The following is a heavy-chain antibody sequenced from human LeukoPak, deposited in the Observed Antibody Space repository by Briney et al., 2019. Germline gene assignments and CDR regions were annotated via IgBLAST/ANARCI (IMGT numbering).Heavy chain of an antibody. Sequence: ASVKVSCKASGYTFTSYGISWVRQAPGQGLEWMGWISAYNGNTNYAQKLQGRVTMTTDTSTSTAYVELRSLRSDDTAVYYCAKDPTLRRGVLSAGWGQGTLVTVSS. D-gene: IGHD6-13*01. CDR3: AKDPTLRRGVLSAG. V-gene: IGHV1-18*01. CDR2: ISAYNGNT. CDR1: GYTFTSYG. J-gene: IGHJ4*02.